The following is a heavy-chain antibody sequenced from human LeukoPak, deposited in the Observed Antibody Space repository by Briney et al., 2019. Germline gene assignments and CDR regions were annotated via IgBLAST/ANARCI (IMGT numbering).Heavy chain of an antibody. CDR2: ISDSGGIT. J-gene: IGHJ4*02. CDR1: GFAFSSQA. V-gene: IGHV3-23*01. D-gene: IGHD6-19*01. Sequence: GGSLRLSCAASGFAFSSQAMGWVRQAPGKGLEWVSVISDSGGITYYADSVKGRFTISRDNSKNTLFLQMNSLRAEDTAVYFCAKDARRTSGWYFFDYWGQGTQVTVSS. CDR3: AKDARRTSGWYFFDY.